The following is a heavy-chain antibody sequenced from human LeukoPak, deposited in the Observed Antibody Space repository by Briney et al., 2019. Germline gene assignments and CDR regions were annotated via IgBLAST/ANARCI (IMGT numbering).Heavy chain of an antibody. J-gene: IGHJ5*02. V-gene: IGHV3-74*01. CDR3: ARVALGSYNWFDP. Sequence: GGSLRLSCAASGFTFSRYWMHWVRQAPGKGLVWVSRISPDGSRTTYADSVKGRFTISRDNAKSTVYLQMNSLRAEDTAVYYCARVALGSYNWFDPWGQGTLVTVSS. D-gene: IGHD3-10*01. CDR2: ISPDGSRT. CDR1: GFTFSRYW.